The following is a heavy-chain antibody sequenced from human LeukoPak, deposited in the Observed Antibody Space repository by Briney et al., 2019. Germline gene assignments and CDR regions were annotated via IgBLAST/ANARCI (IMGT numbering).Heavy chain of an antibody. CDR1: GYTFTGYY. V-gene: IGHV1-2*02. J-gene: IGHJ4*02. D-gene: IGHD6-13*01. CDR2: INPNSGGT. CDR3: ARGFSSSWTLADY. Sequence: ASVKVSCKASGYTFTGYYMHWVRQAPGQGLEWMGWINPNSGGTNYAQKFQGRVTMTRDTSISTAYMELSRLRSDDTAVYYCARGFSSSWTLADYWGQGTLVTVSS.